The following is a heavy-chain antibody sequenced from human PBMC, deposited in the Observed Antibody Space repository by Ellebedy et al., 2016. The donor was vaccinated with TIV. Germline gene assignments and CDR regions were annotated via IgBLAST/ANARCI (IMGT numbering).Heavy chain of an antibody. CDR1: GGSISSYY. CDR2: IYDSGST. Sequence: MPGGSLRLSCTVSGGSISSYYWSWIRQPPGKGLEWIGYIYDSGSTNYNPSLKSRVTISVDTSKNQFSLKLSSGTAADTAVYYCARHVEMEWLLSPVYGMDVWGQGTTVTVSS. D-gene: IGHD3-3*01. J-gene: IGHJ6*02. V-gene: IGHV4-59*08. CDR3: ARHVEMEWLLSPVYGMDV.